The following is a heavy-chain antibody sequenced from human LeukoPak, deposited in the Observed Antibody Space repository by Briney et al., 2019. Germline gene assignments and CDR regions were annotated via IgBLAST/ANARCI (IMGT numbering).Heavy chain of an antibody. CDR3: AKEDDLDY. D-gene: IGHD3-3*01. CDR1: GFTFSRYG. Sequence: PGGSLRLSCAASGFTFSRYGMDWVRQAPGKGLEWVAFIRNDGSNKYYGDSGKGRFIISRDNSKNTVYLQMNSLRTEDTAVYYCAKEDDLDYWGQGTLVTVSS. J-gene: IGHJ4*02. V-gene: IGHV3-30*02. CDR2: IRNDGSNK.